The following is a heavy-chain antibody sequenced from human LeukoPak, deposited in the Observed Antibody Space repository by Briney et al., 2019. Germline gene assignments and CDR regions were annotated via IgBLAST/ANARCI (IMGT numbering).Heavy chain of an antibody. CDR1: GYTFTGYY. D-gene: IGHD3-9*01. V-gene: IGHV1-2*02. J-gene: IGHJ4*02. CDR2: INPNSGGT. Sequence: ASVKVSCKASGYTFTGYYMHWVRQAPGQGLEWMGWINPNSGGTNYAQKFQGRVTMTRDTSISTAYMELSRLRSDDTAVYYCARGPYVLRYFDWLLHNFDYWGQGTLVTVSS. CDR3: ARGPYVLRYFDWLLHNFDY.